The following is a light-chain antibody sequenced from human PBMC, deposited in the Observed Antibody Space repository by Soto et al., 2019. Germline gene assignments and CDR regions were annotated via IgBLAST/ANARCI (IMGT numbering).Light chain of an antibody. CDR3: MQALQTPFT. CDR2: WGS. Sequence: DPVTTPFPLSLPVTPGEPASISCRSSQSLLHSNGYNYLDWYQQKPGQSPQLLIYWGSNRASGVPDRFSGSGSGTDFTLKISRVEAEDVGVYYCMQALQTPFTFGQGTRLEIK. J-gene: IGKJ5*01. V-gene: IGKV2-28*01. CDR1: QSLLHSNGYNY.